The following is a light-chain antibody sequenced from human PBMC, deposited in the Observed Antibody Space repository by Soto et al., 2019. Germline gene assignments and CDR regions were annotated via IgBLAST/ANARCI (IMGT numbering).Light chain of an antibody. CDR1: QDIRND. V-gene: IGKV1-6*01. CDR2: AAS. Sequence: AIPMTQYPSSLSASVGDRVTITCRASQDIRNDLGWYQQKPGKAPKLLIYAASSLQSGVPSRFSGSGSGTDFTLIISSLQPEDFATYYCLQDYNYPWTFGQGTKVEIK. J-gene: IGKJ1*01. CDR3: LQDYNYPWT.